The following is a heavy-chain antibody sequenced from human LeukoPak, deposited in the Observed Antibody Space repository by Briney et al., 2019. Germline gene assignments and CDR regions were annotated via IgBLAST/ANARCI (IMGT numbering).Heavy chain of an antibody. CDR1: GYTFTGYY. Sequence: ASVKVSCKASGYTFTGYYMHWVRQAPGQGLEWMGWINPNSGGTNYAQTPQGRVTMTRDTSMSTAYMELSRLRSDDTAVYYCARGQPLRTYSSGPLFSRWGQGTLVTVSS. D-gene: IGHD6-19*01. CDR2: INPNSGGT. V-gene: IGHV1-2*02. J-gene: IGHJ4*02. CDR3: ARGQPLRTYSSGPLFSR.